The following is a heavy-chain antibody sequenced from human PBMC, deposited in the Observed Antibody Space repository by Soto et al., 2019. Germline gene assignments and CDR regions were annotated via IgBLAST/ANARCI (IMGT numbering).Heavy chain of an antibody. Sequence: SETLSLTCAVSGGSISSGGYSWSWIRQPPGKGLEWIGYIYHSGSTHYNPSLKSRVTISVDRSKNQFSLKLSSVTAADTAVYYCDTRIPGDWFDPWGQGTLVTVSS. J-gene: IGHJ5*02. CDR3: DTRIPGDWFDP. D-gene: IGHD2-21*01. CDR1: GGSISSGGYS. CDR2: IYHSGST. V-gene: IGHV4-30-2*01.